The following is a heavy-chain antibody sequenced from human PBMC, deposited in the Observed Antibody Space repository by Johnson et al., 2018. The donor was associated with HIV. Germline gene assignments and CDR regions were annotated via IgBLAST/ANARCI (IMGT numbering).Heavy chain of an antibody. J-gene: IGHJ3*02. CDR3: SKVDIVVVVGAILLPLHDAFDI. Sequence: VQLVESGGGLVKPGGSLRLSCAASGFTFNNAWMNWVRQAPGKGLEWVGRIKSKTDGGTTDYATPVKGRFTISRDDSKSTLHLQMNSLKTEGTAVYYCSKVDIVVVVGAILLPLHDAFDIWGQGTMVTVSS. CDR2: IKSKTDGGTT. D-gene: IGHD2-15*01. CDR1: GFTFNNAW. V-gene: IGHV3-15*01.